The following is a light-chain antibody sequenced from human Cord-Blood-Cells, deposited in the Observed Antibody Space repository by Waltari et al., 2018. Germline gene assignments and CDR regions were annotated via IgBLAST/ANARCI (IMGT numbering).Light chain of an antibody. CDR3: QSYDSSVV. J-gene: IGLJ2*01. V-gene: IGLV1-40*01. Sequence: QSVLTQPPSVSGAPGQRVTISCTGSSSNIGAGYDVHWYQQLPGTAPKLLINGNSNRPSGVPGRFSGSKSGTSASLAITGLQAEDEADYYGQSYDSSVVFGGGTKLTVL. CDR2: GNS. CDR1: SSNIGAGYD.